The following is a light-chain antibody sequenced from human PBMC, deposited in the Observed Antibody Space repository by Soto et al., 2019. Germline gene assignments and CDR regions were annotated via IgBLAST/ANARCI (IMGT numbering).Light chain of an antibody. CDR3: QQYNNWPPGT. CDR1: QSVSSN. J-gene: IGKJ4*01. V-gene: IGKV3-15*01. Sequence: EIVMTQSPATLSVSPGERANLSCRASQSVSSNLAWYQQKPGQAPRILIYGASTRATGIPARFSGSGSVTEFTLTISSLQSEDFAVYYCQQYNNWPPGTFGGGTKVEIK. CDR2: GAS.